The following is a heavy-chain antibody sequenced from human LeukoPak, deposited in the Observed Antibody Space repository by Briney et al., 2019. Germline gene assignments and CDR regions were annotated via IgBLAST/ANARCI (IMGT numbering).Heavy chain of an antibody. D-gene: IGHD4/OR15-4a*01. V-gene: IGHV3-23*01. J-gene: IGHJ4*02. Sequence: QPGGSLRLSCVASGFSLSGYAMSWVRRAPGKGLEWVSGTSGSGGSTYYADSVKGRFTISRDNSKNTLYLQMNSLRAEDTAVYYCAKDPYGETTYYFDYWGQGTLVTVSS. CDR3: AKDPYGETTYYFDY. CDR2: TSGSGGST. CDR1: GFSLSGYA.